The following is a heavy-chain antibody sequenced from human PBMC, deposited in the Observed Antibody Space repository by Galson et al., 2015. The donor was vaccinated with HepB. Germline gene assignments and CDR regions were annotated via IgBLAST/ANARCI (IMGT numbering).Heavy chain of an antibody. CDR1: GYTFTGYY. CDR2: MSPNSGDT. J-gene: IGHJ4*02. CDR3: AREIYSSCWPPRLGY. D-gene: IGHD6-19*01. V-gene: IGHV1-2*06. Sequence: SVKVSCKASGYTFTGYYIHWVRQAPGHGLEWMGRMSPNSGDTKFARKLQARVSMTRDTSSSTAYMELSRLRSDDTAMYYCAREIYSSCWPPRLGYWGQGTLVTVSS.